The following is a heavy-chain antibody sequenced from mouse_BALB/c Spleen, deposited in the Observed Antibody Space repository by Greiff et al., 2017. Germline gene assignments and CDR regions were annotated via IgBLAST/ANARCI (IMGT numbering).Heavy chain of an antibody. D-gene: IGHD1-2*01. CDR3: ARSQFITTATGFAY. CDR1: GFTFSSFG. CDR2: ISSGSSTI. Sequence: EVQLVESGGGLVQPGGSRKLSCAASGFTFSSFGMHWVRQAPEKGLEWVAYISSGSSTIYYADTVKGRFTISRDNPKNTLFLQMTSLRSEDTAMYYCARSQFITTATGFAYWGQGTLVTVSA. V-gene: IGHV5-17*02. J-gene: IGHJ3*01.